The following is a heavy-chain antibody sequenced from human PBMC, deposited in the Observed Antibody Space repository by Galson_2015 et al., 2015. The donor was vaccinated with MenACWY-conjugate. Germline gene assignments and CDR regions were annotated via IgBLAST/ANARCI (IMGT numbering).Heavy chain of an antibody. CDR3: ARAVTTLYWYFEL. CDR1: GFTFSSYD. D-gene: IGHD4-17*01. CDR2: IGAAGNT. V-gene: IGHV3-13*04. J-gene: IGHJ2*01. Sequence: SLRLSCAASGFTFSSYDMHWVRQAPGKGLEWVSAIGAAGNTYYPGSVQGRFIISRENAKRSLYLQLNSLTAGDTAVYYCARAVTTLYWYFELWGRGTLVTVSS.